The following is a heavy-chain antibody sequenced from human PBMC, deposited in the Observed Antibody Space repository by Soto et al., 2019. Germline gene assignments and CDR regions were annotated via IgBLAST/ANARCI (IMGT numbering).Heavy chain of an antibody. Sequence: PSATLSLTCTSADSISSDYWSWIRQPAGKALEWLGRVYIGGETNYNPSLKSRLTMSLDTSKRQFSLKLKSVTAADTAVYHCARGRQAVGLEFWGLGTLVTVSS. D-gene: IGHD1-26*01. V-gene: IGHV4-4*07. CDR1: ADSISSDY. CDR2: VYIGGET. J-gene: IGHJ4*02. CDR3: ARGRQAVGLEF.